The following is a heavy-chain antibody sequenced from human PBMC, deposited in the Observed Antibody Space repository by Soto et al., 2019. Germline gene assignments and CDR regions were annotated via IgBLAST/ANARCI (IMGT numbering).Heavy chain of an antibody. V-gene: IGHV3-7*03. D-gene: IGHD3-3*01. CDR1: GFSFSSYW. CDR3: SRIPGAILERLDRFDP. Sequence: GGSLRLSCVASGFSFSSYWMSWVRQAPGKGLEWVANIKQDGSEKTYVDSVKGRFTISRDNAKNSLYLQMNSLRDEDTAVYYCSRIPGAILERLDRFDPSGQGTLGTVSS. CDR2: IKQDGSEK. J-gene: IGHJ5*02.